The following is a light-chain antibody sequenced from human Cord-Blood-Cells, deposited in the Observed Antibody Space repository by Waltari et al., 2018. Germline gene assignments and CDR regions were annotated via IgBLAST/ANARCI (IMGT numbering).Light chain of an antibody. Sequence: DIQMTQSPSSLSASLGHRVTITCRASQSISSYLNWYQQKPGRAHKLLIYAAASVQSGVASRFSGSGSGTDFTLTISSLQPEDFSTYYCQQRHSTPYPVGHGTKVGI. CDR2: AAA. CDR3: QQRHSTPYP. CDR1: QSISSY. V-gene: IGKV1-39*01. J-gene: IGKJ2*01.